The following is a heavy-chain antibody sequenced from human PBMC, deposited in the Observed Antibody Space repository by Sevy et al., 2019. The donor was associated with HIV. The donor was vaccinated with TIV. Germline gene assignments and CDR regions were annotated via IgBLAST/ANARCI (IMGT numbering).Heavy chain of an antibody. J-gene: IGHJ4*02. D-gene: IGHD1-26*01. CDR2: ISSSSSYI. Sequence: GGSLRLSCAASGFTFSSYSMNWVRQAPGKGLEWVSSISSSSSYIYYADSVKDRFTISRDNAKNSLYLQMNSLRAEDTAVYYCASQVGATIYWGQGTLVTVSS. CDR1: GFTFSSYS. V-gene: IGHV3-21*01. CDR3: ASQVGATIY.